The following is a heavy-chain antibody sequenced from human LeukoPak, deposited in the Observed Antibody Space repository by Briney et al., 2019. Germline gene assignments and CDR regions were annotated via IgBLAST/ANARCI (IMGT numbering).Heavy chain of an antibody. CDR3: ARGEMATITGGFDY. Sequence: GGSLRLSCAAPGFTFSSNYMSWVRQAPGKGLEWVSVIYSGGSTYYSDSVKGRFTISRDNSKNTLYLQMNSLRAEDTAVYYCARGEMATITGGFDYWGQGTLVTVSS. V-gene: IGHV3-53*01. CDR1: GFTFSSNY. J-gene: IGHJ4*02. D-gene: IGHD5-24*01. CDR2: IYSGGST.